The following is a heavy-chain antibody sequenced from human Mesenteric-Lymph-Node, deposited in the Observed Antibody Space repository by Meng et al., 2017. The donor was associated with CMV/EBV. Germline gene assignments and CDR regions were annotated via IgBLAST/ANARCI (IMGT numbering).Heavy chain of an antibody. D-gene: IGHD3-10*01. CDR3: ARSLGRAPFDY. CDR2: INHSGST. J-gene: IGHJ4*02. V-gene: IGHV4-34*01. CDR1: GGSFSGYY. Sequence: GSLRLSCAVYGGSFSGYYWSWIRQPPGKGLEWIGEINHSGSTNYNPSLKSRVTISVDTSKNQFSLNLSSVTAADTAVYYCARSLGRAPFDYWGQGTLVTVSS.